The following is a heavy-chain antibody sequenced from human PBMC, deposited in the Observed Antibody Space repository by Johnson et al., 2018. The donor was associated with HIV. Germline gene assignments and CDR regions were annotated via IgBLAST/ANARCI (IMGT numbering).Heavy chain of an antibody. D-gene: IGHD4-17*01. J-gene: IGHJ3*02. CDR1: GFTVSTYH. Sequence: EKLVESGGGLIQPGESLRLSCAASGFTVSTYHMSWVRQAPGKGLEWVSVIYEGGRTYYGDSVKGRFTLSRDNSKTTLYLQMKSLRAEDTAVYYCAELSGFGDYDDGALDIWGQGTMVTVSS. V-gene: IGHV3-66*02. CDR2: IYEGGRT. CDR3: AELSGFGDYDDGALDI.